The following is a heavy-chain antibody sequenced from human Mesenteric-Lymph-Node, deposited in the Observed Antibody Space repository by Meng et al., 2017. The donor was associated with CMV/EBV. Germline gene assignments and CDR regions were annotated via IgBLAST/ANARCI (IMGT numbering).Heavy chain of an antibody. Sequence: ASVKVSCKASGYTFTSYDINWVRQATGQGLEWMGWMNPNSGNTGYAQKFQGRDTMTRNTSISTAYMELSSLRSEDTAVYYCARSDTIFGVVITTYGMDVWGQGTTVTVSS. CDR2: MNPNSGNT. CDR1: GYTFTSYD. D-gene: IGHD3-3*01. J-gene: IGHJ6*02. CDR3: ARSDTIFGVVITTYGMDV. V-gene: IGHV1-8*01.